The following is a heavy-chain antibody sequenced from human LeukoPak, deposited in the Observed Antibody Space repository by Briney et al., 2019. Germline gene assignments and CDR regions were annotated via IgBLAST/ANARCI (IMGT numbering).Heavy chain of an antibody. CDR1: GFIFSTYW. CDR2: MKGDGSEI. V-gene: IGHV3-7*01. D-gene: IGHD3-16*01. Sequence: PGGPLRLSCAASGFIFSTYWMMWARQAPGKGLEWVANMKGDGSEIHYVDSVKGRFTISRDNAKNSLYLQMNSLRPEDTAVYYCARPAYTAAYDLWGQGTMVTVSS. J-gene: IGHJ3*01. CDR3: ARPAYTAAYDL.